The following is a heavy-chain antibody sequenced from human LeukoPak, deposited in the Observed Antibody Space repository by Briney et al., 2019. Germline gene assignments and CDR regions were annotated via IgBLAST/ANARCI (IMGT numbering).Heavy chain of an antibody. CDR1: GGSISTYY. J-gene: IGHJ6*03. CDR2: INHSGST. D-gene: IGHD6-13*01. CDR3: ARCGAAAGYYMDV. V-gene: IGHV4-34*01. Sequence: SETLSLTCTVSGGSISTYYWSWIRQPPGKGLEWIGEINHSGSTNCNPSLKSRVTISVDTSKDQFSLKLSSVTAADTAVYYCARCGAAAGYYMDVWGKGTTVTVSS.